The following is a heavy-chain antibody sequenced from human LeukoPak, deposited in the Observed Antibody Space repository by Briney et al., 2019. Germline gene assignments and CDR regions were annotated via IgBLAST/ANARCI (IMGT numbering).Heavy chain of an antibody. D-gene: IGHD5-18*01. V-gene: IGHV3-30*02. CDR1: GFTFSSYG. CDR3: ARGGTWIQLWLPY. Sequence: GGSLRLSCAASGFTFSSYGMHWVRQAPGKGLEWVAFIRYDGSNKYYADSVKGRFTISRDNSKNTLYLQMNSLRAEDTAVYYCARGGTWIQLWLPYWGQGTLVTVSS. J-gene: IGHJ4*02. CDR2: IRYDGSNK.